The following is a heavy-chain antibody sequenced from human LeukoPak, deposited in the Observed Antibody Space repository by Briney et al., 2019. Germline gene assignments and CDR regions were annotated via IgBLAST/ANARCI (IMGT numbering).Heavy chain of an antibody. CDR1: GYTFTSYG. D-gene: IGHD2-2*01. Sequence: GASVKVSCKASGYTFTSYGISWVQQAPGQGLEWMGWISAYNGNTNYAQKLQGRVTMTTDTSTSTAYMELRSLRSDDTAVYYCASAVPAAKGDYYYYGMDVWGQGTTVTVSS. CDR2: ISAYNGNT. J-gene: IGHJ6*02. CDR3: ASAVPAAKGDYYYYGMDV. V-gene: IGHV1-18*01.